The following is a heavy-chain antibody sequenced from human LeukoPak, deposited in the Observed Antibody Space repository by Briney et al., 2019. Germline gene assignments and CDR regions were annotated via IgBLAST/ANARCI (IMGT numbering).Heavy chain of an antibody. CDR3: AKGSDNYYDSSGYYYVLDY. J-gene: IGHJ4*02. D-gene: IGHD3-22*01. V-gene: IGHV3-23*01. CDR1: GFTFSNCD. Sequence: PGGSLRLSCAASGFTFSNCDMTWVRQAPGKGLEWVSAISGSGGSTYYADSVKGRFTISRDNSKNTLYLQMNSLRAEDTAVYYCAKGSDNYYDSSGYYYVLDYWGQGTLVTVSS. CDR2: ISGSGGST.